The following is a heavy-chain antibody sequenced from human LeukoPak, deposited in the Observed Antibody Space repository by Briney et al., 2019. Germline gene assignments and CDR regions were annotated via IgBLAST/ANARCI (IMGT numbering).Heavy chain of an antibody. V-gene: IGHV4-59*01. CDR3: ANSVGPVGATAGDDY. Sequence: PSETLSLTCTVSGGSISSYYWSWIRQPPGKGLEWIGYIYYSGSTNYNPSLKSRVTISVDTSKNQFSLKLSSVTAADTAVYYCANSVGPVGATAGDDYWGQGTLVTVSS. D-gene: IGHD1-26*01. J-gene: IGHJ4*02. CDR2: IYYSGST. CDR1: GGSISSYY.